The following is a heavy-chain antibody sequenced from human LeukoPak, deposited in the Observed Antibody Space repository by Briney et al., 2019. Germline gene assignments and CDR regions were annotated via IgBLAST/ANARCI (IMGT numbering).Heavy chain of an antibody. Sequence: GGSLRLSCAASGFTFSSYSMNWVRQAPGKGLEWVSSISSSSTYIYYADSLKGRFTISRDNAKNSLYLQMNSLRAEDTAVYYCARDALSGSYYAYFDYWGQGTLVTVSS. J-gene: IGHJ4*02. V-gene: IGHV3-21*01. CDR2: ISSSSTYI. D-gene: IGHD1-26*01. CDR3: ARDALSGSYYAYFDY. CDR1: GFTFSSYS.